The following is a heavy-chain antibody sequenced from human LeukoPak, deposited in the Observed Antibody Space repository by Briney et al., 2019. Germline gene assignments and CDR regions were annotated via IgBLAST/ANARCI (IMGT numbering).Heavy chain of an antibody. CDR3: ARVVVVRGVNYYYMDV. J-gene: IGHJ6*03. D-gene: IGHD3-10*01. CDR2: ISYDGSNK. V-gene: IGHV3-30*03. Sequence: GGSLRLSCAASGFTFSSYGMHWVRQAPGKGLEWVAVISYDGSNKYYADSVKGRFTISRDNSKNTLYLQMNSLRAEDTAVYYCARVVVVRGVNYYYMDVWGKGTTVTISS. CDR1: GFTFSSYG.